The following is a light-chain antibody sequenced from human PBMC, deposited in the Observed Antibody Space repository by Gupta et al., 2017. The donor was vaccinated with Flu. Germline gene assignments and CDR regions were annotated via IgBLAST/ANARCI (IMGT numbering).Light chain of an antibody. J-gene: IGKJ4*01. CDR3: MQTLHSPPT. V-gene: IGKV2-28*01. CDR2: LGS. Sequence: ISCRSSPSLLHSNGNNYLDWHLQKPGQSPQILIYLGSHPASGVPDSFSGCGSGTDFTMKISRVEAEDIWVYYCMQTLHSPPTFGGGTKVEIK. CDR1: PSLLHSNGNNY.